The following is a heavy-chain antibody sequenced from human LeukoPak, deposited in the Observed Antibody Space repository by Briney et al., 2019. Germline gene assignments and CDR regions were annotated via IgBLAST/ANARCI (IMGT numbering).Heavy chain of an antibody. CDR2: INPSGGGT. V-gene: IGHV1-46*01. CDR1: GYTFTNYY. D-gene: IGHD5-18*01. J-gene: IGHJ6*03. Sequence: ASVKVSCKASGYTFTNYYIHWVRQAPGQGLEWMGVINPSGGGTSYAQRFQGRLTMTSDMSTSTVYMELSSLRSEDTAVYHCAGSPSRYSYGFGDRYYYYYCYMDVWGKGTTVTVSS. CDR3: AGSPSRYSYGFGDRYYYYYCYMDV.